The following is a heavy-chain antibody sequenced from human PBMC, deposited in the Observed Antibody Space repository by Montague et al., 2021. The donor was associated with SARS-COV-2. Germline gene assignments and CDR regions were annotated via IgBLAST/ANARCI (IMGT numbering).Heavy chain of an antibody. D-gene: IGHD6-6*01. CDR3: ARVPYSSSGFFYYYYGIDV. Sequence: SESLSLTCTVSGGSISSYYWGWIRQHPGKGLEWLGHIYYSGSTNYNPSLKSRVTISVDTSKNQFSLKLSSVAAADTAVYYCARVPYSSSGFFYYYYGIDVWGQGTTVTVSS. CDR1: GGSISSYY. J-gene: IGHJ6*02. V-gene: IGHV4-59*13. CDR2: IYYSGST.